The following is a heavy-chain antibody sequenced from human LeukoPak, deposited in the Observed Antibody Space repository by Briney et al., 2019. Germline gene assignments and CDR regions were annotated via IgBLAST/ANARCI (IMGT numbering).Heavy chain of an antibody. V-gene: IGHV3-15*01. Sequence: GGSLRLSCAASGFTFSNAWMSWVRQAPGKGLEWVGRIKSKTDGGTTDYAAPVKGRFTISRDDSKNTLYLQMNSLKTEGTAVYYCTTDASYSSSWSNYYGMDVWGQGTTVTVSS. CDR2: IKSKTDGGTT. CDR1: GFTFSNAW. D-gene: IGHD6-13*01. CDR3: TTDASYSSSWSNYYGMDV. J-gene: IGHJ6*02.